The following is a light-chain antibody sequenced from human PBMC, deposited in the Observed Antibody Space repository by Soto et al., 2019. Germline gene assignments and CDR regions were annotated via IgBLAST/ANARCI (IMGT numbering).Light chain of an antibody. CDR2: AAS. CDR3: QQYDNWPLT. V-gene: IGKV3-20*01. Sequence: EIVLTQSPGTLSLSPGERATLSCRASQSVSSSFFAWYQQKPGQAPRLLIYAASSSATGIPDRFIGSGSGTDFTLTISRLEAEDFAVYYCQQYDNWPLTFGGGTKVEIK. J-gene: IGKJ4*01. CDR1: QSVSSSF.